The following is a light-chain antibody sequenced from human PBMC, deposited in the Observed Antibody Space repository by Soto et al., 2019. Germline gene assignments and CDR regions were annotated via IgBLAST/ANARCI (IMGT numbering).Light chain of an antibody. J-gene: IGLJ1*01. CDR2: DGS. CDR3: CSYAGSSTFYV. Sequence: QSALTQPASVSGSPGQSITISCTGTSSDVGSYDLVSWYQQHPGKAPKLMIYDGSKRPSGVSNRFSGSKSGNTASLTISGLQAEDEGDYYCCSYAGSSTFYVFGTGTKLTVL. V-gene: IGLV2-23*01. CDR1: SSDVGSYDL.